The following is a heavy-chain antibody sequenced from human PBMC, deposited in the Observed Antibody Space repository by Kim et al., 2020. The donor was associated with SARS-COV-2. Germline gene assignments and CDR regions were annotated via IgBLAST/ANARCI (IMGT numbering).Heavy chain of an antibody. CDR2: INNDGSTT. CDR3: TRSNGWYDF. Sequence: GGSLRLSCAGSGFTFSSYWMHWVRQAPGKGLVWVSRINNDGSTTNYADSVRGRFTISRDNAKNTLYLQMNSLRAEDTAVYYCTRSNGWYDFWGLGTLVTVSS. CDR1: GFTFSSYW. D-gene: IGHD6-19*01. J-gene: IGHJ4*02. V-gene: IGHV3-74*01.